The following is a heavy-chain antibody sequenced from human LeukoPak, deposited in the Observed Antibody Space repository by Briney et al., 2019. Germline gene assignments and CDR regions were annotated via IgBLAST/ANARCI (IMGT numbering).Heavy chain of an antibody. Sequence: GGSLRLSCAASGFTFSSYSMNWVRQAPGKGLEWVSAISGSGGNTYLAESVKGRFTISRDNSKNTLNLQMNSLRAEDTAIYYCATEWLGTSWGQGTLVTVSS. J-gene: IGHJ4*02. V-gene: IGHV3-23*01. D-gene: IGHD5-12*01. CDR3: ATEWLGTS. CDR1: GFTFSSYS. CDR2: ISGSGGNT.